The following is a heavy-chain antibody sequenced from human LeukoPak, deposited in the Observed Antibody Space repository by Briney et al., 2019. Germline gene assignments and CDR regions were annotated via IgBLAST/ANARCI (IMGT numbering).Heavy chain of an antibody. CDR2: IIPILGIA. Sequence: SVKVSCKASGGTFISYAISWVRQAPGQGLEWMGRIIPILGIANYAQKFQGRVTITADKSTSTAYMELSSLRSEDTAVYYCARGLTFGGVIAWGQGTLVTVSS. CDR1: GGTFISYA. CDR3: ARGLTFGGVIA. V-gene: IGHV1-69*04. J-gene: IGHJ5*02. D-gene: IGHD3-16*02.